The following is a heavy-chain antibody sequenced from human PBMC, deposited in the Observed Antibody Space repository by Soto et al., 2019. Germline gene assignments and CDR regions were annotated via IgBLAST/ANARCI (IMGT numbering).Heavy chain of an antibody. D-gene: IGHD3-10*01. V-gene: IGHV4-59*01. CDR1: GGSISSYY. CDR3: ARLLFGAANWFDP. J-gene: IGHJ5*02. CDR2: IYYSGST. Sequence: PSETLFLTCTVSGGSISSYYWSWIRQPPGKGLEWIGYIYYSGSTNYNPSLKSRVTISVDTSKNQFSLKLSSVTAADTAVYYCARLLFGAANWFDPWGQGTLVTVSS.